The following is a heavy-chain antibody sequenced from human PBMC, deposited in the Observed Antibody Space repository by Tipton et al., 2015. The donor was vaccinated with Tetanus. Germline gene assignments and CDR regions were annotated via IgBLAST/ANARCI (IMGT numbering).Heavy chain of an antibody. V-gene: IGHV4-39*01. CDR1: GGSISSSSYH. CDR2: IYYSGST. CDR3: ATLTTVVTPRWYFDL. J-gene: IGHJ2*01. Sequence: TLSLTCTVSGGSISSSSYHWGWIRQPPGKGLEWIGSIYYSGSTYYNPSLKSRVTISVDTSKNQFSLKLTSVIAADTAVYYCATLTTVVTPRWYFDLWGRGTQVTVSS. D-gene: IGHD4-23*01.